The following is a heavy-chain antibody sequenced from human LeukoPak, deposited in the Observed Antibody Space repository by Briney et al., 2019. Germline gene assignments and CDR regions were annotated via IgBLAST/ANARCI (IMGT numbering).Heavy chain of an antibody. CDR2: ISSSGSTI. CDR1: GFTFSSYA. CDR3: ARSHKRSPYYYYGMDV. J-gene: IGHJ6*04. D-gene: IGHD3-10*01. Sequence: GGSLRLSCAASGFTFSSYAMSWVRQAPGKGLEWVSYISSSGSTIYYADSVKGRFTISRDNAKNSLYLQMNSLRAEDTAVYYCARSHKRSPYYYYGMDVWGKGTTVTVSS. V-gene: IGHV3-48*03.